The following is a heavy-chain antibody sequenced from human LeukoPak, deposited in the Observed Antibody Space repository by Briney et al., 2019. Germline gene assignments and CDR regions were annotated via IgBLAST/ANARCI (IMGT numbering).Heavy chain of an antibody. CDR1: GFTFNTYG. D-gene: IGHD6-19*01. J-gene: IGHJ4*02. CDR3: VKDYRSGSYMGHFDS. CDR2: IRYDGSDK. Sequence: GGSLRLSCAASGFTFNTYGMHWVRQAPGRGLEWVAFIRYDGSDKYYLDSVKGRFTISRDNSKNTLYLQMNSLRAEDSAVYHCVKDYRSGSYMGHFDSWGQGTLVTVSS. V-gene: IGHV3-30*02.